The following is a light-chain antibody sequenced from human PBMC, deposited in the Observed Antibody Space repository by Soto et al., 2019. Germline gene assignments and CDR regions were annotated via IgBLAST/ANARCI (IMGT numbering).Light chain of an antibody. V-gene: IGLV2-23*01. Sequence: QSVLTQPASVSESPGQSITISCTGTSSDVGSYNLVSWYQQHPGKAPKLMIYEGSKRPSGVSNRFSGSKSGNTASLTLSGLQAEDEADYNGGSNAGSRRVFGTGTRVTAL. J-gene: IGLJ1*01. CDR2: EGS. CDR3: GSNAGSRRV. CDR1: SSDVGSYNL.